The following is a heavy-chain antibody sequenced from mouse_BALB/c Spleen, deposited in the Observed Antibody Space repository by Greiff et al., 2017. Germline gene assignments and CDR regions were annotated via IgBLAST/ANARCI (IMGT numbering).Heavy chain of an antibody. V-gene: IGHV14-1*02. J-gene: IGHJ3*01. D-gene: IGHD1-1*01. CDR3: ARTPYYGSSYVLAY. CDR2: IDPENGNT. Sequence: VQLQQSGAELVRPGALVKLSCKASGFNFKDYYMHWVQQRPEQGLEWMGWIDPENGNTKYDPKFQGKASITADTSSNTAYLQLSSLTSEDTAVYYCARTPYYGSSYVLAYWGQGTLVTVSA. CDR1: GFNFKDYY.